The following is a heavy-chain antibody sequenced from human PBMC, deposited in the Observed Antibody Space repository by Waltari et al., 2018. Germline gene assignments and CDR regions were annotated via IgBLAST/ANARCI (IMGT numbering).Heavy chain of an antibody. CDR1: GNTLPALS. J-gene: IGHJ5*02. CDR3: ATGPSGWSNWFDP. CDR2: FDPEDGET. Sequence: QVQLVQSGDEAKKPGASVKGSCKVSGNTLPALSMHRVRQAPGKGLEWIGGFDPEDGETIYAQKFQGRVTMTEDTSTDTAYMELSSLRSEDTAVYYCATGPSGWSNWFDPWGQGTLVTVSS. D-gene: IGHD6-19*01. V-gene: IGHV1-24*01.